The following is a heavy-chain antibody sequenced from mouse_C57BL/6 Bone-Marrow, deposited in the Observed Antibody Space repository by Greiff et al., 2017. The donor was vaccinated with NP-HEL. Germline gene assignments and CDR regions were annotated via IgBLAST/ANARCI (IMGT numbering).Heavy chain of an antibody. CDR1: GYTFTSCW. Sequence: QVQLQQPGAELVRPGTSVKLSCKASGYTFTSCWMHWVKQRPGQGLEWIGVIDPSDSYTNYNQKFKGKATLTVDTSSSTAYMQLSSLTSEDSAVYYCARWDYYGSSPFDYWGQGTTLTVSS. D-gene: IGHD1-1*01. CDR2: IDPSDSYT. J-gene: IGHJ2*01. CDR3: ARWDYYGSSPFDY. V-gene: IGHV1-59*01.